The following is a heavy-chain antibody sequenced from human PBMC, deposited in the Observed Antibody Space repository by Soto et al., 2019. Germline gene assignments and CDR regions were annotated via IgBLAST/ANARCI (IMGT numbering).Heavy chain of an antibody. CDR1: GFTFSSYA. CDR3: AKVNTIFGVLLFSSAYYFGMDV. J-gene: IGHJ6*02. Sequence: GGSLRLSCAASGFTFSSYAMNWVRQAPGKGLERVSGISASGDSTNYADSVKGRFTISRDNSKNTLYLQMNSQGAEDTAIYYCAKVNTIFGVLLFSSAYYFGMDVWGQGTTVTVSS. CDR2: ISASGDST. D-gene: IGHD3-3*01. V-gene: IGHV3-23*01.